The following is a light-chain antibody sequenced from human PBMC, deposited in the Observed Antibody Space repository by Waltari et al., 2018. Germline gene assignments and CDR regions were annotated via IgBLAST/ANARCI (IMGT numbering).Light chain of an antibody. CDR2: EGS. CDR1: RGDVGGYNV. CDR3: YSYAGSSTWV. V-gene: IGLV2-23*01. Sequence: QSALTQPASVSVSPGQSITISCTGTRGDVGGYNVVSWYQRHPGKVPKLIIYEGSKRPSGISDRFSGSKSGNTASLTISGLQTEDEAEYYCYSYAGSSTWVFGGGTQLTVV. J-gene: IGLJ3*02.